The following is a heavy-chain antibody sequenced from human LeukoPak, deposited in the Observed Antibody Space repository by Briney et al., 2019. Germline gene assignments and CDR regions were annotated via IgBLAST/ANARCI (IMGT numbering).Heavy chain of an antibody. D-gene: IGHD4-11*01. J-gene: IGHJ4*02. CDR2: ISSSSSYI. CDR1: GFTFSSYS. CDR3: ARRQMTTVTLLDY. Sequence: PGGSLRLSCAASGFTFSSYSMNWVRQAPGKGLEWVSSISSSSSYIYYADSVKGRFTISRDNAKNSLYLQMNSLRAEDTALYYCARRQMTTVTLLDYWGQGTLVTVSS. V-gene: IGHV3-21*04.